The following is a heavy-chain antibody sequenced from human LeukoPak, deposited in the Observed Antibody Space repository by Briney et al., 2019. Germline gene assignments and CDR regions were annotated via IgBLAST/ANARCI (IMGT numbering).Heavy chain of an antibody. CDR2: ISGSGGST. V-gene: IGHV3-23*01. Sequence: GGSLRLSCAASGFTFSSYAMSWVRQAPGKGLEWVSAISGSGGSTYYADSVKGRFTISRDNYKNTLYLQMNSLRAEDTAVYYCAKAEDYYYDSSGYYYLDYWGQGTLVTVSS. J-gene: IGHJ4*02. CDR3: AKAEDYYYDSSGYYYLDY. D-gene: IGHD3-22*01. CDR1: GFTFSSYA.